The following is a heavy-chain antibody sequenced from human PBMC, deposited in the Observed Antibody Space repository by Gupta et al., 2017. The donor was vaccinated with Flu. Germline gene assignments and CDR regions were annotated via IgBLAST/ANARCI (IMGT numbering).Heavy chain of an antibody. Sequence: EVQLVESGGGLVKPGGSLRLSCAASGFTFRNAWMRWVGQPPGKGLEWVGRIKSKTDGGTTDYAAPVKGRFTISRDDSKNTLYLQMNSLKTEDTAVYYCTTARITMIVTNAFDIWGQGTMVTVSS. CDR1: GFTFRNAW. CDR2: IKSKTDGGTT. D-gene: IGHD3-22*01. V-gene: IGHV3-15*01. J-gene: IGHJ3*02. CDR3: TTARITMIVTNAFDI.